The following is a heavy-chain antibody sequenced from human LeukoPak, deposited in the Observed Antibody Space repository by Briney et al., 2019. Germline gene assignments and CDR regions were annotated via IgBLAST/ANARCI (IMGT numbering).Heavy chain of an antibody. CDR1: GFTFNSHD. D-gene: IGHD2-8*01. Sequence: GGSLRLSCAASGFTFNSHDMGWVRQASGKGLEWVSRITGSGDNTYYADSVKGRFTISRDNSKNTVHLQMNSLTAEDTAMYYCARRYCTNGNCFGFTLDCWGQGTLVTVSS. V-gene: IGHV3-23*01. J-gene: IGHJ4*02. CDR2: ITGSGDNT. CDR3: ARRYCTNGNCFGFTLDC.